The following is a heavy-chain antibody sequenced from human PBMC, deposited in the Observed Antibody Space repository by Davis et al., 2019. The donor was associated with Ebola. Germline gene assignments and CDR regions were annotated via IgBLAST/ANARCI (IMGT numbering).Heavy chain of an antibody. CDR2: IYPAASEI. J-gene: IGHJ2*01. D-gene: IGHD6-19*01. CDR3: ARRIHTSGWYFDL. V-gene: IGHV5-51*01. CDR1: GYSFTNYW. Sequence: PGGSLRLSCKGSGYSFTNYWIGWVRQMPGKGLEWMGIIYPAASEIRYSPSFQGQVTISADESISTAYLQWNNLKASDTAIYYCARRIHTSGWYFDLWGRGTLVTVSS.